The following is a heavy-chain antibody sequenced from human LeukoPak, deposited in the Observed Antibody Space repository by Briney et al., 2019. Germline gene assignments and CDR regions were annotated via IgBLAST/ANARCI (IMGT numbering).Heavy chain of an antibody. V-gene: IGHV4-59*01. CDR1: GGSISSYY. Sequence: SETLSLTCSVSGGSISSYYWSWVRQPPGKGLEWIGYIYYSGSTNYNPSLKSRVTISVDTSKNQFSLKLSSVTAADTAVYYCARGRFPVSFDYWGQGTLVTVSS. CDR3: ARGRFPVSFDY. CDR2: IYYSGST. D-gene: IGHD3-10*01. J-gene: IGHJ4*02.